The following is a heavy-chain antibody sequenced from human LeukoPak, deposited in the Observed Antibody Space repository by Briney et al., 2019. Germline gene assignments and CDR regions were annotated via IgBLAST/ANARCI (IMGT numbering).Heavy chain of an antibody. CDR3: ARGVTYYGSGSYFGSDNNWFDP. V-gene: IGHV1-2*02. J-gene: IGHJ5*02. CDR1: GYTFTGYY. D-gene: IGHD3-10*01. Sequence: ASVKVSCKASGYTFTGYYMHWVRQAPGQGLEWMGWTNPNSGGTNYAQKFQGRVTMTRDTSISTAYMELSRLRSDDTAVYYCARGVTYYGSGSYFGSDNNWFDPWGQGTLVTVSS. CDR2: TNPNSGGT.